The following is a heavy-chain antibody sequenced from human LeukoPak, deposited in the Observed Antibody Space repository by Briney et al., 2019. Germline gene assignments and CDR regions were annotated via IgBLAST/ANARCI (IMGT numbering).Heavy chain of an antibody. J-gene: IGHJ5*02. Sequence: PSETLSLTCAVSGGSISSGGYSWSWIQQPPGKGLEWIGYIYHSGSTYYNPSLKSRVTISVDRSKNQFSLKLSSVTAADTAVYYCARGPSSHNWFDPWGQGTLVTVSS. CDR1: GGSISSGGYS. D-gene: IGHD6-13*01. CDR2: IYHSGST. CDR3: ARGPSSHNWFDP. V-gene: IGHV4-30-2*01.